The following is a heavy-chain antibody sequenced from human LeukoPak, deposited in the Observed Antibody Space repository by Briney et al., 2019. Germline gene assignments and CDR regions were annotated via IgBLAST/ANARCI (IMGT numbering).Heavy chain of an antibody. Sequence: SETLSLTCTLSGYSISSGYYWGWIRQPPGKGLEWIGSIYHSGSTYYNPSLKSRVTISVDTSKNQFSLKLRSVTAADTAVYYCAREDRHQWLVYYYYMDVWGKGTTVTVSS. CDR3: AREDRHQWLVYYYYMDV. CDR1: GYSISSGYY. J-gene: IGHJ6*03. V-gene: IGHV4-38-2*02. CDR2: IYHSGST. D-gene: IGHD6-19*01.